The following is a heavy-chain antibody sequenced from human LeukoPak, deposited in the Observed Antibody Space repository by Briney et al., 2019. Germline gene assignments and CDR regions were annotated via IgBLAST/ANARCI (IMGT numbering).Heavy chain of an antibody. CDR1: GGSFSGYY. CDR2: INHSGST. Sequence: SETLSLTCAVYGGSFSGYYWSWIRQPPGKGLEWIREINHSGSTNYNPSLKSRVTISVDTSKNQFSLKLSSVTAADTAVYYCARFPYYYYGSGSYAGTIDYWGQGTLVTVSS. CDR3: ARFPYYYYGSGSYAGTIDY. D-gene: IGHD3-10*01. J-gene: IGHJ4*02. V-gene: IGHV4-34*01.